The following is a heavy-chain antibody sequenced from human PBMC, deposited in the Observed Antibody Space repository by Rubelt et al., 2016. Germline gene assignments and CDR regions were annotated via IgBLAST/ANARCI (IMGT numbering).Heavy chain of an antibody. Sequence: VQLVQSGAEVKKPGASVKVSCKAAGYSFTTYSIHWVRQAPGQRPEWMGWINAGHGNTKYSQKFQGRVTITRDTSASTAYMELSSLRSEDTAVYYCARVSGYDPFYDYGMDVWGQGTTVTVSS. CDR2: INAGHGNT. V-gene: IGHV1-3*01. CDR3: ARVSGYDPFYDYGMDV. D-gene: IGHD5-12*01. CDR1: GYSFTTYS. J-gene: IGHJ6*02.